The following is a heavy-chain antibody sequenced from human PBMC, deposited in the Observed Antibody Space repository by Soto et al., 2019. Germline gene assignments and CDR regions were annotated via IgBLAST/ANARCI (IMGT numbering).Heavy chain of an antibody. J-gene: IGHJ4*02. V-gene: IGHV4-30-4*01. Sequence: PSETLSLTCTVSGGSISNRDYCWSWISQPPGKGLEWIGYIYNSGSTYYNPSLKSRLTISVDTSKSQFSLKLSSVTAADTAVYYCARAAMGGSSWPFDYWGQGTLVTV. D-gene: IGHD6-13*01. CDR3: ARAAMGGSSWPFDY. CDR2: IYNSGST. CDR1: GGSISNRDYC.